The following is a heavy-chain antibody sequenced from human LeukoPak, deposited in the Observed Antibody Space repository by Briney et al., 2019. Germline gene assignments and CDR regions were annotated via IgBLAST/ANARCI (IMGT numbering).Heavy chain of an antibody. CDR2: ISGSGGST. CDR3: AKDRLRYFDWLDHFDY. D-gene: IGHD3-9*01. CDR1: GFTFSSYA. V-gene: IGHV3-23*01. J-gene: IGHJ4*02. Sequence: GGSLRLSCAASGFTFSSYAMSWVRQAPGKGLEWVPAISGSGGSTYYADSVKGRFTISRDNSKNTLYLQMNSLRAEDTAVYYCAKDRLRYFDWLDHFDYWGQGTLVTVSS.